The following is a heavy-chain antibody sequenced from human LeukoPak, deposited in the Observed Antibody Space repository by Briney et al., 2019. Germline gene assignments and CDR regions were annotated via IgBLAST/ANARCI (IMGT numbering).Heavy chain of an antibody. J-gene: IGHJ3*02. CDR1: GYTFTDYG. CDR2: ISAYNGNT. V-gene: IGHV1-18*01. CDR3: ARGDNYYGSGI. Sequence: ASVKVSCKASGYTFTDYGISWMRQAPGQGLEWMGWISAYNGNTNYAQKFQDRVTMTTDTSTSTAYIDLRSLRSDDTAVYYCARGDNYYGSGIWGQGTMVTVSS. D-gene: IGHD3-10*01.